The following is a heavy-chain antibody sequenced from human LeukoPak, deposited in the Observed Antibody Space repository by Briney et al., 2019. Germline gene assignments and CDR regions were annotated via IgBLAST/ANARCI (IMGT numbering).Heavy chain of an antibody. CDR2: TYYRSKWYN. V-gene: IGHV6-1*01. CDR1: GDSVSSNNAT. Sequence: SQTLSLTCAISGDSVSSNNATWNWIRQSPSRGLEWLGRTYYRSKWYNDYAISVKSRITVNPDTSKNQFSLQLNSVTPEDTAVYYCARGVAGKYYFDFWGQGTLVTVSS. CDR3: ARGVAGKYYFDF. J-gene: IGHJ4*02. D-gene: IGHD6-19*01.